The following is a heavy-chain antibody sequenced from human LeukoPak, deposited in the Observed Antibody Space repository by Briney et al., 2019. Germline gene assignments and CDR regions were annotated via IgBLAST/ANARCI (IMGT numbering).Heavy chain of an antibody. D-gene: IGHD1-1*01. J-gene: IGHJ4*01. CDR3: AKCRGTRLCWPSDY. Sequence: GGSLRLSCAASGFTFSGYPMSWVRQAPGKGLEWVSAISVSGGSTYYADSVKGRFTISRDNSKNTLYLQMNSLRAEDTVVYYCAKCRGTRLCWPSDYWGQGTLVTVSS. CDR2: ISVSGGST. CDR1: GFTFSGYP. V-gene: IGHV3-23*01.